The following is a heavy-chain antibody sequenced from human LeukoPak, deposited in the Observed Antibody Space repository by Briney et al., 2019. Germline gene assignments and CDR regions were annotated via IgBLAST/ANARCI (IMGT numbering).Heavy chain of an antibody. V-gene: IGHV4-39*07. D-gene: IGHD3-9*01. CDR1: GGSISSSSYY. CDR3: ASFDHNEGDAFDI. Sequence: PSETLSLTCTVSGGSISSSSYYWGWIRQPPGKGLEWIGSIYYSGSTYYNPSLKSRVTISVDTSKNQFSLKLSSVTAADTAVYYCASFDHNEGDAFDIWGQGTMVTVSS. CDR2: IYYSGST. J-gene: IGHJ3*02.